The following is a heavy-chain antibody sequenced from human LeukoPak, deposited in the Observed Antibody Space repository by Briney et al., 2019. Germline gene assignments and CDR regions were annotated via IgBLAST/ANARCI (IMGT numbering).Heavy chain of an antibody. V-gene: IGHV3-9*01. D-gene: IGHD1-7*01. Sequence: GGSLRLSCAASGFTFDDYAMHWVRQAPGKGLEWVSGISWNSGSIGYADSVKGRFTISRDNAKNSLYLQMNSLRAEDTALYYCAKTWDNWNFIFDYWGQGTLVTVSS. J-gene: IGHJ4*02. CDR2: ISWNSGSI. CDR3: AKTWDNWNFIFDY. CDR1: GFTFDDYA.